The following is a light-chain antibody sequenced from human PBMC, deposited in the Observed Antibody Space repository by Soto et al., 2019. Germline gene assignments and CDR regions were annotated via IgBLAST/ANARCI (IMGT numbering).Light chain of an antibody. J-gene: IGKJ2*01. CDR3: HEIHST. V-gene: IGKV1-39*01. CDR2: AAS. CDR1: HRIGTY. Sequence: DAQITQSPSSLSASVGDSVTITCRASHRIGTYLVWYQHKPGNAPKLLIYAASSLQSGVPSRFSGSGSWTDFSLTISSLQPEDWATYYCHEIHSTFGQWTKLEIK.